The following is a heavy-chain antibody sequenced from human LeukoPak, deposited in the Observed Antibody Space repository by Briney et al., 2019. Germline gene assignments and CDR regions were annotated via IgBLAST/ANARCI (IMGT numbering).Heavy chain of an antibody. CDR1: GGTFSSYA. J-gene: IGHJ4*02. D-gene: IGHD3-22*01. CDR2: IIPIFGTA. V-gene: IGHV1-69*13. Sequence: SVKVSCKASGGTFSSYAISWVRQAPGQGLEWMGGIIPIFGTANYAQKFQGRVTITADESTSTAYMELSSLRSEDTAVYYCARRYYDSSGFDYWGQGTLVTVSS. CDR3: ARRYYDSSGFDY.